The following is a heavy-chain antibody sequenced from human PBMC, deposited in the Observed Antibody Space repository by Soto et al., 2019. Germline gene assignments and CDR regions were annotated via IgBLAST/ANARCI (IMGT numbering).Heavy chain of an antibody. CDR2: IIPIFGTA. CDR1: GGTFSSYA. J-gene: IGHJ6*02. V-gene: IGHV1-69*13. Sequence: SVKVSCKSSGGTFSSYAISWVRQAPGQGLEWMGGIIPIFGTANYAQKFQGRVTITADESTSTAYMELSSLKASDTAMYYCARHGEQQLIYYYYGMDVWGQGTTVTVSS. D-gene: IGHD6-13*01. CDR3: ARHGEQQLIYYYYGMDV.